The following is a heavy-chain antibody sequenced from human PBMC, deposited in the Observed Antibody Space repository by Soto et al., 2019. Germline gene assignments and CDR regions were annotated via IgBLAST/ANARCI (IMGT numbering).Heavy chain of an antibody. CDR2: IYYSGST. CDR1: GGSISSSSYY. J-gene: IGHJ5*02. Sequence: QLQLQESGPGLVKPSETLSLTCTVSGGSISSSSYYWGWIRQPPGKGLEWIGSIYYSGSTYYNPSLKSRVTISVETSKNQFSLKLSSVTAADTAVYYCARHLGSPYGDYGWFDPWGQGTLVTVSS. CDR3: ARHLGSPYGDYGWFDP. D-gene: IGHD4-17*01. V-gene: IGHV4-39*01.